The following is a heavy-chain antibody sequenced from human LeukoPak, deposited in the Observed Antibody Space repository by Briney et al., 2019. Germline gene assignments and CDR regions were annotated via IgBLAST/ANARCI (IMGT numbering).Heavy chain of an antibody. J-gene: IGHJ4*02. D-gene: IGHD6-25*01. V-gene: IGHV3-7*01. CDR1: GFTFSSYG. Sequence: GGSLRLSCAASGFTFSSYGMHWVRQAPGKGLEWVANIKQDGSEKYYVDSVKGRFTISRDNAKNSLYLQMNSLRAEDTAVYYCARALAAADYYFDYWGQGTLVTVSS. CDR2: IKQDGSEK. CDR3: ARALAAADYYFDY.